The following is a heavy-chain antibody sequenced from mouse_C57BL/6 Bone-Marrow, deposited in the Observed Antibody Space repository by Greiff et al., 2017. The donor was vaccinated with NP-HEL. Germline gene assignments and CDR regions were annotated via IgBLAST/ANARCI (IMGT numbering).Heavy chain of an antibody. Sequence: VKLVESGAELVKPGASVKISCKASGYAFSSYWMNWVKQRPGKGLEWIGQIYPGDGDTNYNGKFKGKATLTADKSSSTAYMQLSSLTSEDSAVYFCAREGYIPYFDYWGQGTTLTVSS. CDR3: AREGYIPYFDY. CDR1: GYAFSSYW. CDR2: IYPGDGDT. J-gene: IGHJ2*01. V-gene: IGHV1-80*01. D-gene: IGHD3-1*01.